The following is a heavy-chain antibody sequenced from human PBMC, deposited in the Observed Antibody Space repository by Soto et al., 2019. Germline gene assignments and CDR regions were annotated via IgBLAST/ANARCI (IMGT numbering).Heavy chain of an antibody. Sequence: SETLSLTCAVYGGSFSGYYWTWIRQPPGTGLEWIGEINHSGSTNYNPSLKSRVTISVDTSKNQFSLNLSSVTAADAAVYYCARASIFGVVLFDYWGQGSLVTVSS. V-gene: IGHV4-34*01. CDR2: INHSGST. J-gene: IGHJ4*02. D-gene: IGHD3-3*01. CDR3: ARASIFGVVLFDY. CDR1: GGSFSGYY.